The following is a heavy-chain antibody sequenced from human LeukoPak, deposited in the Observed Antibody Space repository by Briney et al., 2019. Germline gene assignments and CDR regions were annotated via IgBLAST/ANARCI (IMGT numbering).Heavy chain of an antibody. CDR3: ARGSPAPSSSSWFSPQNWFDP. D-gene: IGHD6-13*01. J-gene: IGHJ5*02. Sequence: SQTLSLTCTVSGGSISSGGYYWSWIRQHPGKGLEWIGYIYYSGSTYYNPSLKSRVTISVDTSKNQSSLKLSSVTAADTAVYYCARGSPAPSSSSWFSPQNWFDPWGQGTLVTVSS. V-gene: IGHV4-31*03. CDR2: IYYSGST. CDR1: GGSISSGGYY.